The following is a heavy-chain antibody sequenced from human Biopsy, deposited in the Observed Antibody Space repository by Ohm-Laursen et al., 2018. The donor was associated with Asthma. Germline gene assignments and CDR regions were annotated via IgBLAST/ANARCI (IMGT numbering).Heavy chain of an antibody. Sequence: PSVKVSCKISGYSLTDLSMHWVRQAPGQGLEWMGGHDHEEGGTVNARRFQGRVTMTEDTSTDTAYMELSSLSSDDTAVYYCASDFPKDYVRYNFQFWGQGTPVTVSS. CDR1: GYSLTDLS. J-gene: IGHJ4*02. CDR3: ASDFPKDYVRYNFQF. D-gene: IGHD4-17*01. V-gene: IGHV1-24*01. CDR2: HDHEEGGT.